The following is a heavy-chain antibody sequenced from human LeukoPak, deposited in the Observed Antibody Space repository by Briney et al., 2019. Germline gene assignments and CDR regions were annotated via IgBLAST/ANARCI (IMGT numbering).Heavy chain of an antibody. J-gene: IGHJ6*02. CDR3: ARGPYYYGMDV. CDR2: IGTAGDT. CDR1: GFTFSSYD. V-gene: IGHV3-13*04. Sequence: GGSLRLSCAASGFTFSSYDMHWVRQATGKGLEWVSAIGTAGDTYYPGSVKGRFTISRENAKNSLYLQMNSLRAGDTAVYYCARGPYYYGMDVWGQGTTVTVSS.